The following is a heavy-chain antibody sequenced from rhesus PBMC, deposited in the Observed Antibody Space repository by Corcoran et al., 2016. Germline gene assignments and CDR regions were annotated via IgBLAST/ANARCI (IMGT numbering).Heavy chain of an antibody. Sequence: EVQLVESGGGLVQPGGSLRLSCAASGFTCSSDGMSGVRRAPGKGLEWVSSISSASSYIYYADSVKGRFTISRDNAKNSLSLQMNSLRAEDTAVYYCTSASRRQLEKGDYFDYWGQGVLVTVSS. CDR3: TSASRRQLEKGDYFDY. J-gene: IGHJ4*01. CDR1: GFTCSSDG. D-gene: IGHD6-25*01. V-gene: IGHV3S16*01. CDR2: ISSASSYI.